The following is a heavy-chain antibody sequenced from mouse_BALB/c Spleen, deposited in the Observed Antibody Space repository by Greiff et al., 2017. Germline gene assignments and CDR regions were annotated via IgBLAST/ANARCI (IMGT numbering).Heavy chain of an antibody. CDR3: ARGGDYGSSTFAY. CDR2: INPNNGGT. J-gene: IGHJ3*01. CDR1: GYTFTDYN. V-gene: IGHV1-18*01. D-gene: IGHD1-1*01. Sequence: EVQLVESGPELVKPGASVKIPCKASGYTFTDYNMDWVKQSHGKSLEWIGDINPNNGGTIYNQKFKGKATLTVDKSSSTAYMELRSLTSEDTAVYYCARGGDYGSSTFAYWGQGTLVTVSA.